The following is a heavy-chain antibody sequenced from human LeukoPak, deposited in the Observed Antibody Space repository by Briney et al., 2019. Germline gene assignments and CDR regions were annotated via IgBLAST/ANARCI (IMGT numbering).Heavy chain of an antibody. CDR1: SGSIGSDALY. D-gene: IGHD3-10*01. Sequence: SETLSLTCTVSSGSIGSDALYWGCIRQPPGKGLEWIRRVLYTMSYSGTTYYNPSLESRVTVSTDRSITLCSLKLTSVTAADTAVYYCVAEEYGTGSYYKSALWGKGALVTVSS. J-gene: IGHJ4*02. V-gene: IGHV4-39*01. CDR2: VLYTMSYSGTT. CDR3: VAEEYGTGSYYKSAL.